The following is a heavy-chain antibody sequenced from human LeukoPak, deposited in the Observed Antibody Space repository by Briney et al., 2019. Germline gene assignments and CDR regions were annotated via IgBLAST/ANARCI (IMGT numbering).Heavy chain of an antibody. D-gene: IGHD6-19*01. CDR2: IIPIFGTA. CDR3: ARSPGESSGWYRAHRD. J-gene: IGHJ4*02. Sequence: ASVKVSCKASGGTFSSYAISWVRQAPGQGLEWMGGIIPIFGTANYAQKFQGRVTITADKSTSTAYMELSSLRSEDTAVYYCARSPGESSGWYRAHRDWGQGTLVTVSS. V-gene: IGHV1-69*06. CDR1: GGTFSSYA.